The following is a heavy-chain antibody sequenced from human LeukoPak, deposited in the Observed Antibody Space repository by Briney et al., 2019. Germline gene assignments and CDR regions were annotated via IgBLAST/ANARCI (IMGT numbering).Heavy chain of an antibody. CDR2: IWYDGSNK. D-gene: IGHD1-1*01. V-gene: IGHV3-33*01. CDR3: AREVPPGYFDL. J-gene: IGHJ2*01. Sequence: PGGSLRLSCAASGFTFSSYDMHWVRQAPGKGLEWVAVIWYDGSNKYYADSVKGRFTISRDNSKNTLYLQMNSLRAEDTAVYYCAREVPPGYFDLWGRGTLVTVSS. CDR1: GFTFSSYD.